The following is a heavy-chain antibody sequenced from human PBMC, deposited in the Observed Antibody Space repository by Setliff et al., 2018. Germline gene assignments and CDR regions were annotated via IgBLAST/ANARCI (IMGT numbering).Heavy chain of an antibody. CDR1: GYTFTGYY. V-gene: IGHV1-2*04. CDR3: ARDLLYSGSYFGYYYGMDV. CDR2: INPNSGGT. J-gene: IGHJ6*02. D-gene: IGHD1-26*01. Sequence: ASVKVSCKASGYTFTGYYMHWVRQAPGQGLEWMGWINPNSGGTNYAQKFQGWVTMTRDTSISTAYMELSRLRSDDTAVYYCARDLLYSGSYFGYYYGMDVWGQGTTVTRLL.